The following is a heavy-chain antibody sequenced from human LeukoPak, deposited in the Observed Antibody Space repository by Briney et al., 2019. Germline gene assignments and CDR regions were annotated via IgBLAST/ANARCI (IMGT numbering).Heavy chain of an antibody. D-gene: IGHD3-16*01. J-gene: IGHJ4*02. CDR1: GGSISSSSYY. V-gene: IGHV4-39*07. CDR3: ARVLPGLHSYYFDY. CDR2: IYYSGST. Sequence: SETLSLTCTVSGGSISSSSYYWVWIRQPPGKGLEWIGSIYYSGSTYYNPSLKSRVTLSVDTSKNQFSLKLSSVTAADTAVYYCARVLPGLHSYYFDYWGQGTLVTVSS.